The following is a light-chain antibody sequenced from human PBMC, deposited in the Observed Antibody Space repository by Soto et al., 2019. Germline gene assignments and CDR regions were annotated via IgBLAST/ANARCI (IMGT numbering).Light chain of an antibody. J-gene: IGKJ3*01. Sequence: DIVMTQSPDSLAVSLGERATISCRSSQSLSYNSNNRTRLAWYQQRPGQSPKLLIYWASTRESGVPDRFSGSGFGTDFTLTISSQQASDVAVYYCQQYYIPPLTFGPGTKVDLK. V-gene: IGKV4-1*01. CDR1: QSLSYNSNNRTR. CDR2: WAS. CDR3: QQYYIPPLT.